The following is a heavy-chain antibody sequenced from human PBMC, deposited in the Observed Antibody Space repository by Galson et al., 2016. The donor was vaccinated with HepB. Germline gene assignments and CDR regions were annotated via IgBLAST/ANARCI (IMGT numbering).Heavy chain of an antibody. V-gene: IGHV3-23*01. Sequence: SLRLSCAASGFTFRLYAMTWVRQAPGKGLEWVSAIASAGVTYYADSVKGRLTISRDSSNNTLFLQMNSLRVEDTAVYYCARSTVAGNWGQGTLVSVSS. CDR3: ARSTVAGN. J-gene: IGHJ1*01. CDR1: GFTFRLYA. D-gene: IGHD6-19*01. CDR2: IASAGVT.